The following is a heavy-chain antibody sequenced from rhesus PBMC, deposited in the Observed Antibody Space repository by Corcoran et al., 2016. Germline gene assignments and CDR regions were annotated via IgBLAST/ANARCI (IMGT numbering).Heavy chain of an antibody. V-gene: IGHV3-14*01. D-gene: IGHD5-42*01. CDR2: INSAGSST. CDR1: GFTFSSYW. J-gene: IGHJ4*01. Sequence: EVQVVESGGGLAKPGGSLRLSCAASGFTFSSYWMHWVRQPPGKGREWISAINSAGSSTYNADSVKGRFTISRENAKNTLYLQMDSLRAEDTAVYYCATGRDTAGTVFDYWGQGVLVTVSS. CDR3: ATGRDTAGTVFDY.